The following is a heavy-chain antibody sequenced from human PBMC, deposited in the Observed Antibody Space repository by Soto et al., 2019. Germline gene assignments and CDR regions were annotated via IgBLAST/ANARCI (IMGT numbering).Heavy chain of an antibody. CDR1: GFSLSDARMG. D-gene: IGHD3-16*01. V-gene: IGHV2-26*01. CDR2: IFSNDEK. J-gene: IGHJ5*02. CDR3: GRIRGEYLWGSYPSRSFDT. Sequence: QVTLKESGPVLVNPTETLTLTCTVSGFSLSDARMGVTWIRQPPGKALEWLANIFSNDEKSYSTSLQSRLTIPQDPSKSPVVLTMANMDPGDTATKYFGRIRGEYLWGSYPSRSFDTWGQGTLVTVSS.